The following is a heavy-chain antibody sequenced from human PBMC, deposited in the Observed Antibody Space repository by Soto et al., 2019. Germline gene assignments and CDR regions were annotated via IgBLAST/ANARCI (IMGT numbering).Heavy chain of an antibody. Sequence: SETLSLTCTVSGGSISSSSYYWGWIRQPPGKGLDCIGYIYYSGSTYYNPSLKSRVTISVDTSKNQFSLKLSSVTAADTAVYYFARDQHDYGDYPGYYYYGMDVWGQGTTVTVSS. CDR2: IYYSGST. CDR1: GGSISSSSYY. CDR3: ARDQHDYGDYPGYYYYGMDV. V-gene: IGHV4-31*03. D-gene: IGHD4-17*01. J-gene: IGHJ6*02.